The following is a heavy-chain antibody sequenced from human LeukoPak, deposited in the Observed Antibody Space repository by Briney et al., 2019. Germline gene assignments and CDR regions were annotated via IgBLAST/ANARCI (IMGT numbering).Heavy chain of an antibody. D-gene: IGHD3-3*01. J-gene: IGHJ1*01. V-gene: IGHV4-34*01. CDR1: GFTVSSNY. CDR2: INHSGST. CDR3: ARGFLTYYDFWSGPRSEYFQH. Sequence: PGGSLRLSCAASGFTVSSNYMSWIRQPPGKGLEWIGEINHSGSTNYNPSLKSRVTISVDTSKNQFSLKLSSVTAADTAVYYCARGFLTYYDFWSGPRSEYFQHWDQGTLVTVSS.